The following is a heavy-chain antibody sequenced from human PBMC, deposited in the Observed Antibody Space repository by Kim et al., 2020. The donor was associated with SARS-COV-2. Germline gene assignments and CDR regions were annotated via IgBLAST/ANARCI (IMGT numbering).Heavy chain of an antibody. CDR1: GYDFTSHY. J-gene: IGHJ5*02. CDR2: IYPGDSDI. D-gene: IGHD3-3*01. CDR3: ARQLRYYTGDTRYKFFDP. Sequence: GESLKISCKASGYDFTSHYIAWVRQMPGRGLEWMGMIYPGDSDIRYSPSFQGRVTISADKSSNTAYLQWSSLEASDTAMYYCARQLRYYTGDTRYKFFDPWGQGALVTVSS. V-gene: IGHV5-51*01.